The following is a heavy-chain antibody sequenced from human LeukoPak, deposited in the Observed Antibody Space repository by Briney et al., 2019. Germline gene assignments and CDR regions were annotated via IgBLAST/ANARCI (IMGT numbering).Heavy chain of an antibody. CDR1: GFTFSNSY. J-gene: IGHJ4*02. D-gene: IGHD3-22*01. Sequence: GGSLRLSCAASGFTFSNSYMSWVRQAPGKGLEWVATIKEDGSAKYYVDSVRGRFSISRDNAKNSLYLQMNSLCAEDTAVYYCARNSNFDTHDYWGQGTLVTVSS. CDR3: ARNSNFDTHDY. CDR2: IKEDGSAK. V-gene: IGHV3-7*01.